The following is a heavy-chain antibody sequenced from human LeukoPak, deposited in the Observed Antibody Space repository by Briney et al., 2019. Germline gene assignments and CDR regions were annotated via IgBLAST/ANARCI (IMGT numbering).Heavy chain of an antibody. CDR3: ASRPPRVSSTGGY. CDR1: GFTFSSYA. CDR2: ISSSSSYI. D-gene: IGHD6-13*01. Sequence: PGGSLRLSCAASGFTFSSYAMHWVRQAPGKGLEWVSYISSSSSYIYYADSAKGRFTISRDNAKNSLYLQMNSLRAEDTAVYYCASRPPRVSSTGGYWGQGTLVTVSS. V-gene: IGHV3-21*05. J-gene: IGHJ4*02.